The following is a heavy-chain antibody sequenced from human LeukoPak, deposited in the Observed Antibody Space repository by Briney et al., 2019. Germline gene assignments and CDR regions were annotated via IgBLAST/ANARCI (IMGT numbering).Heavy chain of an antibody. CDR2: INWNGGST. D-gene: IGHD4-17*01. J-gene: IGHJ3*02. Sequence: PGGSLRLSCAASGFTFSSYWMSWVRQAPGKGLEWVSGINWNGGSTGYADSVKGRFTISRDNAKNSLYLQMNSLRAEDTALYYCARDDLLGCGDFHDAFDIWGQGTMVTVSS. CDR1: GFTFSSYW. V-gene: IGHV3-20*04. CDR3: ARDDLLGCGDFHDAFDI.